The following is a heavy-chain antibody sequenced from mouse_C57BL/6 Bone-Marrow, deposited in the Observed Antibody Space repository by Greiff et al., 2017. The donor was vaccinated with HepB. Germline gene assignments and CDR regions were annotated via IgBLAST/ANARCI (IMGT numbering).Heavy chain of an antibody. V-gene: IGHV5-4*01. CDR2: ISDGGSYT. Sequence: EVQGVESGGGLVKPGGSLKLSCAASGFTFSSYAMSWVRQTPEKRLEWVATISDGGSYTYYPDNVKGRFTISRDNAKNNLYLQMSHLKSEDTAMYYCARKGYWKGYYFDYGGQGTTLTVSS. CDR1: GFTFSSYA. CDR3: ARKGYWKGYYFDY. J-gene: IGHJ2*01. D-gene: IGHD2-14*01.